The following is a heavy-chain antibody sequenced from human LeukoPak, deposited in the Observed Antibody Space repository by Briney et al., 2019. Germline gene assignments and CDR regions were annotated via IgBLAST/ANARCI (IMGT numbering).Heavy chain of an antibody. Sequence: ASVKVSCKASGYIFTSFYMHWVRQAPGQGLEWMGGFDPEDGETIYAQKFQGRVTMTEDTSTDTAYMELSSLRSEDTAVYYCARHRSSGSERWYYFDYWGQGTLVTVSS. CDR1: GYIFTSFY. CDR2: FDPEDGET. J-gene: IGHJ4*02. D-gene: IGHD1-26*01. CDR3: ARHRSSGSERWYYFDY. V-gene: IGHV1-24*01.